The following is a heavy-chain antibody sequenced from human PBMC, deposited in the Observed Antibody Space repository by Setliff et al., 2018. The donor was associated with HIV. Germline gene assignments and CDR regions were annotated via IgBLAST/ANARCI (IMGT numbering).Heavy chain of an antibody. CDR3: ARASSQWLAHPGSLQL. J-gene: IGHJ1*01. Sequence: PSETLSLTCTVSGDSITSDSFWNWFRQYPGRGLEWIGYMHFSGTGNWNPSLKSRVTISVDRSKNQFSLKLTSVTAADTALYYCARASSQWLAHPGSLQLWGQGTLVTVSS. CDR1: GDSITSDSF. V-gene: IGHV4-30-4*08. D-gene: IGHD6-19*01. CDR2: MHFSGTG.